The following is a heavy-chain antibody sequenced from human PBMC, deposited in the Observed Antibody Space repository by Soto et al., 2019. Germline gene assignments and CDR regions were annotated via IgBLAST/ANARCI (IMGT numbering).Heavy chain of an antibody. Sequence: ASVKVSCKASGGTFSSYAISWVRQAPGQGLEWMGGIIPIFGTANYAQKFQGRVTITADESTSTAYMELSSLRSEDTAVYYCARTSSRDGYNYVDYWGQGSLVTVSS. J-gene: IGHJ4*02. CDR3: ARTSSRDGYNYVDY. V-gene: IGHV1-69*13. CDR2: IIPIFGTA. D-gene: IGHD5-12*01. CDR1: GGTFSSYA.